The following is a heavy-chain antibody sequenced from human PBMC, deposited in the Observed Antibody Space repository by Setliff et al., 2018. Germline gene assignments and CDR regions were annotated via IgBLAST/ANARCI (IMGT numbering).Heavy chain of an antibody. Sequence: SVKVSCKASGGSFSSFSIHWVRQAPGQGLEWMGRVMPIFGSTNYAQNFQGRVTITADKSTSTAYMDLSSLRSEDSAVYYCARDRGGTAIANWFDRWGQGTLVTVSS. D-gene: IGHD2-21*01. CDR1: GGSFSSFS. CDR3: ARDRGGTAIANWFDR. J-gene: IGHJ5*02. CDR2: VMPIFGST. V-gene: IGHV1-69*08.